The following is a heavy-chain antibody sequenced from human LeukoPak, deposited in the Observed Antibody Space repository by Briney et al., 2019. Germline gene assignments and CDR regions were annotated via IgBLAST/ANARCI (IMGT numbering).Heavy chain of an antibody. CDR1: GGTFSSYA. CDR3: ARDGAGATKRGAFDY. V-gene: IGHV1-69*13. J-gene: IGHJ4*02. D-gene: IGHD1-26*01. Sequence: RASVKVSCKASGGTFSSYAISWVRQAPGQGLEWMGGIIPIFDTANYAQKFQGRVTITADESTSTAYMELSSLKSEDTAVYYCARDGAGATKRGAFDYWGQGTLVTVSS. CDR2: IIPIFDTA.